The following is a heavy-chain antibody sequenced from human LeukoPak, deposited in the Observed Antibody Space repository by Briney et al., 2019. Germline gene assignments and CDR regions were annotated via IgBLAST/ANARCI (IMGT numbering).Heavy chain of an antibody. V-gene: IGHV7-4-1*02. D-gene: IGHD2-2*01. CDR1: GYTFSSYV. J-gene: IGHJ5*02. CDR3: ARAPIVVVPAGIGWFDP. Sequence: ASVKVSCKASGYTFSSYVMNWVRQAPGQGLEWMGWINTNTGNPTYAQGFTGRFVFSLDTSVSTAYLQISSLKAEDTAVYYCARAPIVVVPAGIGWFDPWGQGTLVTVSS. CDR2: INTNTGNP.